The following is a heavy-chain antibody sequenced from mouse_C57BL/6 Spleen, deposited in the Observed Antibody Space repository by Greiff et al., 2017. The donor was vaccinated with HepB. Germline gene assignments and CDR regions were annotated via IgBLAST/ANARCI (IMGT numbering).Heavy chain of an antibody. CDR2: IDPSDSYT. CDR1: GYTFTSYW. CDR3: ARDGGNFDY. V-gene: IGHV1-50*01. Sequence: VKLMESGAELVKPGASVKLSCKASGYTFTSYWMQWVKQRPGQGLEWIGEIDPSDSYTNYNQKFKGKATLTVDTSSITAYMQRSSLTSEDSAVYYCARDGGNFDYWGQGTTLTVSS. D-gene: IGHD2-3*01. J-gene: IGHJ2*01.